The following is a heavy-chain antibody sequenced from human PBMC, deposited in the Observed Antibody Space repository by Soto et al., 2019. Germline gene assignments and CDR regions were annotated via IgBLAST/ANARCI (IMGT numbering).Heavy chain of an antibody. CDR2: MNPNSGNT. D-gene: IGHD2-21*02. J-gene: IGHJ6*02. V-gene: IGHV1-8*01. Sequence: VASVKVSCKASGYTFTSYDINWVRQATGQGLEWMGWMNPNSGNTGYAQKFQGRVTMTRNTSISTAYMELSSLRSEDTAVYYCAVVVTAPPYYYYGMDVWGQGTTVTVS. CDR1: GYTFTSYD. CDR3: AVVVTAPPYYYYGMDV.